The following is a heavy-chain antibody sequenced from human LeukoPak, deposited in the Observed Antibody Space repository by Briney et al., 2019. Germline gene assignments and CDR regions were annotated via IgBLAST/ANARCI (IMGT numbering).Heavy chain of an antibody. CDR2: INPTSGGT. CDR1: GYTFTGYY. Sequence: ASVKVSCKASGYTFTGYYMHWVGQAPGQGLEWMGWINPTSGGTNYAQKFQGRVTMTRDTSISTAYMELSRLRSDDTAVYYCARVYYDILTGIYYFDYWGQGTLVTVSS. D-gene: IGHD3-9*01. V-gene: IGHV1-2*02. CDR3: ARVYYDILTGIYYFDY. J-gene: IGHJ4*02.